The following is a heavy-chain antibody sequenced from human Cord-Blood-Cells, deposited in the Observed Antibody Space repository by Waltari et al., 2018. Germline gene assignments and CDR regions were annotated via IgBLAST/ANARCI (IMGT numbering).Heavy chain of an antibody. Sequence: EVQLVESGGGLVKPGGSLRLSCAASGFTSSSYSMNWVRQAPGKGPGGVQSISSSSSYIYYADSVKGRFTISRDNAKNSLYLQMNSLRAEDTAVYYCARDERYVGADYDILTGYYYYYYMDVWGKGTTVTVSS. J-gene: IGHJ6*03. CDR3: ARDERYVGADYDILTGYYYYYYMDV. D-gene: IGHD3-9*01. CDR2: ISSSSSYI. CDR1: GFTSSSYS. V-gene: IGHV3-21*01.